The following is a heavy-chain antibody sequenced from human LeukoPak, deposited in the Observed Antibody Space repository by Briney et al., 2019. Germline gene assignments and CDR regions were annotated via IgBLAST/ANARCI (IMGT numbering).Heavy chain of an antibody. D-gene: IGHD3-22*01. CDR1: GGPFSGYY. V-gene: IGHV4-34*01. CDR2: INHSGST. CDR3: AGSDSYGLVGI. J-gene: IGHJ3*02. Sequence: KPSETLSLTCAVYGGPFSGYYWSWIRQPPGKGLEWIGEINHSGSTNYNPSLKSRVTISVDTSKNQFSLKLSSVTAADTAVYYCAGSDSYGLVGIWGQGTMVTVSS.